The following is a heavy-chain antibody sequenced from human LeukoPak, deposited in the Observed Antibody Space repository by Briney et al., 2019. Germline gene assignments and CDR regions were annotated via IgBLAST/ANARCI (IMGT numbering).Heavy chain of an antibody. CDR3: ASREYDSSNYYLYYFDY. J-gene: IGHJ4*02. Sequence: SVKVSCKASGCTFSSYAISWVRQAPGQGLEWMGRIIPILGITNYAQKFQGRVTITADKSTSTAYMELSSLRSEDTAVYYCASREYDSSNYYLYYFDYWGQGTLVTVSS. CDR2: IIPILGIT. D-gene: IGHD3-22*01. CDR1: GCTFSSYA. V-gene: IGHV1-69*04.